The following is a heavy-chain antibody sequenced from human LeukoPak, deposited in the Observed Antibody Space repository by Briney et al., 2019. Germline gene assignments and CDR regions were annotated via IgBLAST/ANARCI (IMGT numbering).Heavy chain of an antibody. Sequence: GASVKVSCKASGYTFTSYGISWVRQAPGQGLEWMGWISAYNGNTNYAQKLQGRVTMTTDTSTSTAYMGLRSLRSDDTAVYYCARDLGGDYDSSGYYRDPWGQGTLVTVSS. D-gene: IGHD3-22*01. V-gene: IGHV1-18*01. J-gene: IGHJ5*02. CDR2: ISAYNGNT. CDR1: GYTFTSYG. CDR3: ARDLGGDYDSSGYYRDP.